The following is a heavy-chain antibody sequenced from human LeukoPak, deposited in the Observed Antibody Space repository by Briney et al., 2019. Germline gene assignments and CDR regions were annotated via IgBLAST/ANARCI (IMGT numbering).Heavy chain of an antibody. V-gene: IGHV1-2*02. CDR3: ARDQVQLEREDWFDP. CDR2: INPNSGGT. Sequence: WASVKVSCKASGYTFTGYYMHWVRQAPGQGLEWMGWINPNSGGTNYAQKFQGRVTMTRDTSISTAYMELSRRRSDDTAVYYCARDQVQLEREDWFDPWGQGTLVTVSS. J-gene: IGHJ5*02. CDR1: GYTFTGYY. D-gene: IGHD1-1*01.